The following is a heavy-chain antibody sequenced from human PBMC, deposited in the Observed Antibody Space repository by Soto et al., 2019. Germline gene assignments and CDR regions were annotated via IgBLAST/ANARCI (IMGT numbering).Heavy chain of an antibody. CDR1: GGSINNYW. D-gene: IGHD6-13*01. V-gene: IGHV4-4*07. CDR2: LHSTGAT. CDR3: VRDVPAAGTDWFDP. Sequence: SETLSLTCTVSGGSINNYWWSWIRQAADKRLGWIGRLHSTGATNYNPSLRSRVTMSVDKSKNQFSLNLASVTAADTAVYYCVRDVPAAGTDWFDPWGQGTLVTVSS. J-gene: IGHJ5*02.